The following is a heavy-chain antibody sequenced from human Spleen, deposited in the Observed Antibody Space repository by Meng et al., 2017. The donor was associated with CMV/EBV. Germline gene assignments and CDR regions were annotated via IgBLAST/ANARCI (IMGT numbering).Heavy chain of an antibody. J-gene: IGHJ4*02. D-gene: IGHD2-2*02. CDR2: IHHTGST. CDR1: GVSIRSSNW. V-gene: IGHV4-4*02. Sequence: GSLRLSCVVSGVSIRSSNWWSWVRQTPKKGLEWIGEIHHTGSTNYNPSLRSRVTVSVDKSKNQFSLKLSSVTAADTALYYCTRTYCSSSNCYRLDYWGQGTLVTVSS. CDR3: TRTYCSSSNCYRLDY.